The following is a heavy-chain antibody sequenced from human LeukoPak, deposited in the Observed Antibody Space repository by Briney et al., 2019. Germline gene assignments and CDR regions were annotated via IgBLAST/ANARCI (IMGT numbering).Heavy chain of an antibody. CDR2: ISDTGGNT. CDR3: AKGRTNDY. D-gene: IGHD1/OR15-1a*01. Sequence: GGSLRLSCAASGFTFSTYAMSWVRQTPEKGLEWVSAISDTGGNTFYADSVKGRFTISRDNSKNTLYLQMNSLRAEDTAIYDCAKGRTNDYWGQGTLVAVSS. J-gene: IGHJ4*02. V-gene: IGHV3-23*01. CDR1: GFTFSTYA.